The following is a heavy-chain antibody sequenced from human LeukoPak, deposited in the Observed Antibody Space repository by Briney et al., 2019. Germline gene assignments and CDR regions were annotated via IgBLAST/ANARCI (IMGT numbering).Heavy chain of an antibody. J-gene: IGHJ3*01. CDR1: GFTFSNNG. D-gene: IGHD2-21*01. CDR3: ANFAGAFDV. CDR2: IRYDGDVK. V-gene: IGHV3-30*02. Sequence: GGSLRLSCAASGFTFSNNGMHWVGQAQGRGLKWVAFIRYDGDVKYYADSVKGRFTISRDDSKNTLYLQMNSLSPEDTAVYYCANFAGAFDVWGQGTMVTVSS.